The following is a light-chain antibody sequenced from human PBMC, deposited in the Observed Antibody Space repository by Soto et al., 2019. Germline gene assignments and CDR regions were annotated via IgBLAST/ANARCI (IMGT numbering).Light chain of an antibody. Sequence: DIQMTQSPSSLSASVGDRVTITCRASQSVSNYLNWYQQKPGKAPNLLIYAASSLRSGVTSRFSGSGSGTDFTLTISSLQPEDFATYHCQQTYRSYTFGQGTKLEIK. J-gene: IGKJ2*01. CDR3: QQTYRSYT. V-gene: IGKV1-39*01. CDR2: AAS. CDR1: QSVSNY.